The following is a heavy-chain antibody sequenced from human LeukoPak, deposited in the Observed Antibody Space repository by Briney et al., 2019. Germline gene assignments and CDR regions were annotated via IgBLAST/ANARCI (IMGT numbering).Heavy chain of an antibody. J-gene: IGHJ4*02. CDR3: ARQRRSSGWPNDY. Sequence: GESLKISCKASGYSFSTNWIAWVRQMPGKGLEWMGIIYPGDSDTRYSPSFQGQVTITADKSISTAYLQWSSLKASDNAMYYCARQRRSSGWPNDYWGQGTLVTVSS. V-gene: IGHV5-51*01. D-gene: IGHD6-19*01. CDR2: IYPGDSDT. CDR1: GYSFSTNW.